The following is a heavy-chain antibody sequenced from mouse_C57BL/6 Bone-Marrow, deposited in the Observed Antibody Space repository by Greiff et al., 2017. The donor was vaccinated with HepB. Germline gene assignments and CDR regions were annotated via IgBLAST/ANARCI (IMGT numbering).Heavy chain of an antibody. V-gene: IGHV1-61*01. CDR2: IYPSDSET. CDR3: ARSAARSGGYAMDY. CDR1: GYTFTSYW. Sequence: QVQLQQPGAELVRPGSSVKLSCKASGYTFTSYWMDWVKQRPGQGLEWIGNIYPSDSETHYNQKFKDKATLTVDKSSSTAYMQLSSLTSDDSAVYYCARSAARSGGYAMDYWGQGTSVTVSS. D-gene: IGHD1-1*02. J-gene: IGHJ4*01.